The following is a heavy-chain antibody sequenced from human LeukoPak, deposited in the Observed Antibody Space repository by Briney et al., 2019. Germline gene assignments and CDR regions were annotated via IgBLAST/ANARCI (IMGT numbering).Heavy chain of an antibody. Sequence: SETLSLTCTVSGGSISSSSYYWGWIRQPPGKGLEWIGSIYHSGSTNYNPPLKSRVTMAVDTSKNHFSLVLSSVTAADTAVYYCARVPRCRSDTCYYFGGYNFHRSDNFDIWGQGTMVTVSS. V-gene: IGHV4-39*07. J-gene: IGHJ3*02. CDR2: IYHSGST. D-gene: IGHD5-24*01. CDR3: ARVPRCRSDTCYYFGGYNFHRSDNFDI. CDR1: GGSISSSSYY.